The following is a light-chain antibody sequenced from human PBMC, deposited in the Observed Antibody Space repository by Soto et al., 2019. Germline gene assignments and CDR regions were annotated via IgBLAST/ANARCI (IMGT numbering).Light chain of an antibody. V-gene: IGKV3-20*01. CDR1: QSVSSSY. J-gene: IGKJ2*01. Sequence: EIVLTQSPGTLSLSPGERATLSCRASQSVSSSYLAWYQQKPGQAPRLLIYGASSRATGIPDRFSGSGSGTDVTLTISRLEPEDFAGYYCQQYGRSPDTFVQGTKLEIK. CDR2: GAS. CDR3: QQYGRSPDT.